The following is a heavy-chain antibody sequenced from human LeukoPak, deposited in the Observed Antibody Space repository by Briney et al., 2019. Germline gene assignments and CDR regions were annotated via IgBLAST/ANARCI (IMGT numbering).Heavy chain of an antibody. V-gene: IGHV1-8*01. D-gene: IGHD6-13*01. CDR3: ARGRGGHRYSSSWYN. CDR1: GYTFTSYD. CDR2: MNPNSGIT. Sequence: ASVKVSCKASGYTFTSYDINWVRQATGQGLEWMGWMNPNSGITGYAQKFQGRVTMTRNTSISTAYMELSSLRSEDTAVYYCARGRGGHRYSSSWYNWGQGTLVTVSS. J-gene: IGHJ4*02.